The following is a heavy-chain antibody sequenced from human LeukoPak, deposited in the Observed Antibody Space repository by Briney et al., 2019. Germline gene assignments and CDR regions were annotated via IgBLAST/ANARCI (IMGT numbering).Heavy chain of an antibody. V-gene: IGHV4-59*08. CDR1: GGSISSYY. Sequence: SETLSLTCTVSGGSISSYYCSWIRQPPRKGLEWIGYIYYSGSTDYNPSLKSRVTISVDTSKNQFSLKLSSVTAADTAVYYCATTYFDYSSLSSWWFDPWGQGTLVTVSS. CDR3: ATTYFDYSSLSSWWFDP. CDR2: IYYSGST. J-gene: IGHJ5*02. D-gene: IGHD6-13*01.